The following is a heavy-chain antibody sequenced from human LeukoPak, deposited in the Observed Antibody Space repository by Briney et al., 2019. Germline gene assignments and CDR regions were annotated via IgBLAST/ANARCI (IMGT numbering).Heavy chain of an antibody. CDR2: VYYSGST. D-gene: IGHD3-9*01. Sequence: PSETLSLTCTVSGGSISSSSYYWGWIRQPPGKGLEWIGSVYYSGSTYYNPSLKSRVTISVDTSKNQFSLKLSSVTAADTAVYYCARVHDILNHHYYYYGMDVWGQGTTVTVSS. CDR3: ARVHDILNHHYYYYGMDV. CDR1: GGSISSSSYY. V-gene: IGHV4-39*07. J-gene: IGHJ6*02.